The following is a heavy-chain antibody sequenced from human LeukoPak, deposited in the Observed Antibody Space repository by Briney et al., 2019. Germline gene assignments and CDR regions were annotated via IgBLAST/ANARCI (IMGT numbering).Heavy chain of an antibody. V-gene: IGHV1-18*01. CDR3: ARDPSNSSGYHAHFDS. Sequence: GASVKVSCKASGGTFISYAISWVRQAPGQGLEWMGWISCYNGDTMYAQNVQGRVTMTTDTSTRTAYIELRSLRSDDTAMYYCARDPSNSSGYHAHFDSWGQGTLVTVSS. J-gene: IGHJ4*02. CDR1: GGTFISYA. CDR2: ISCYNGDT. D-gene: IGHD3-22*01.